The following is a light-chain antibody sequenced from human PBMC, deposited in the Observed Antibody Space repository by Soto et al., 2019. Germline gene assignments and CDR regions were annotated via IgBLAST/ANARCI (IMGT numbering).Light chain of an antibody. CDR1: QGIRNY. J-gene: IGKJ3*01. CDR2: AAS. CDR3: QKYSSVPV. Sequence: DIQMTQSPTSLSASVGDRVTITCRASQGIRNYVAWYQQIPGKAPKLLIYAASTLKSGVPSRFSGSGSGTDFTLTINGLQTEDVATYSCQKYSSVPVFGPGTKVEIK. V-gene: IGKV1-27*01.